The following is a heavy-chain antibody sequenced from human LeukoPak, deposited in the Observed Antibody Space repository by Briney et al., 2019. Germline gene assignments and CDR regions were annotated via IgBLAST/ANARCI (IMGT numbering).Heavy chain of an antibody. CDR2: IYYSGST. CDR1: GGSISSSSYY. J-gene: IGHJ4*02. D-gene: IGHD6-13*01. CDR3: ARQHRSWRYYFDY. Sequence: SETLSLTCTVSGGSISSSSYYGGWIRQPPGKGLEWIGSIYYSGSTYYNPSLKSRVTISVDTSKNQFSLKLSSVTAADTAVYYCARQHRSWRYYFDYWGQGTLVTVSS. V-gene: IGHV4-39*01.